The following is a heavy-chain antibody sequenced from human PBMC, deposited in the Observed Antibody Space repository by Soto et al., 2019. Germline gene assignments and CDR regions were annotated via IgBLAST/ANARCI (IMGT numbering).Heavy chain of an antibody. CDR3: ARRNQWLVLDAFDI. D-gene: IGHD6-19*01. V-gene: IGHV4-34*01. J-gene: IGHJ3*02. Sequence: SETLSLTCAVYGGSFSGYYWSWIRQPPGKGLEWIGEIYYSGSTNYNPSLKSRVIISVDTSKNQFSLKLSSVTAADTAVYYCARRNQWLVLDAFDIWGQGTMVTVSS. CDR1: GGSFSGYY. CDR2: IYYSGST.